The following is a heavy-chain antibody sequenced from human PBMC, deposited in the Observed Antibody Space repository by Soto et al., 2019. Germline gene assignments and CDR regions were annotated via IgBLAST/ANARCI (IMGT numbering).Heavy chain of an antibody. CDR2: INPSGGST. J-gene: IGHJ5*02. Sequence: ASVKVSCKASGYTFTSYYMHWVRQAPGQGLEWMGIINPSGGSTSYAQKFQGRVTMTRDTSTSTVYMELSSLRSEDTAVYYCARDSTNYDFWSGYSFDHWGQGTLVTVSS. D-gene: IGHD3-3*01. V-gene: IGHV1-46*01. CDR3: ARDSTNYDFWSGYSFDH. CDR1: GYTFTSYY.